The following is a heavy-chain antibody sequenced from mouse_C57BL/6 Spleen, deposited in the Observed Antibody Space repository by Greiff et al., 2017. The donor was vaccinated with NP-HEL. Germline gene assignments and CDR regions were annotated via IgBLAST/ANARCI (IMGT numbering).Heavy chain of an antibody. CDR1: GFTFSDYG. CDR3: ARGYDYDEYYFDY. CDR2: ISSGSSTI. J-gene: IGHJ2*01. Sequence: EVQGVESGGGLVKPGGSLKLSCAASGFTFSDYGMHWVRQAPEKGLEWFAYISSGSSTIYYADTVKGRFTIARDNAKNTLFLQMTSLRSEDTAMYYCARGYDYDEYYFDYWGQGTTLTVSS. D-gene: IGHD2-4*01. V-gene: IGHV5-17*01.